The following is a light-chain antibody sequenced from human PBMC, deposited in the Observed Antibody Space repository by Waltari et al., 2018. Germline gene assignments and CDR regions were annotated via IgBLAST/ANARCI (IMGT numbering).Light chain of an antibody. Sequence: QSALTQPPSASGSPGQSVTISCTGTSSDVGDYVSWYQQHPGKAPKLMISEVTERPSGVPDRFSGSQSGNTASLTFSGLQAEDEADYYCSSYAGSNNLVFGGGTKLTVL. CDR3: SSYAGSNNLV. V-gene: IGLV2-8*01. CDR1: SSDVGDY. J-gene: IGLJ2*01. CDR2: EVT.